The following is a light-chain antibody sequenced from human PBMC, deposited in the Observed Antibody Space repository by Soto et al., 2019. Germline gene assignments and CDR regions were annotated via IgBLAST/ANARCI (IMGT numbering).Light chain of an antibody. V-gene: IGLV1-44*01. CDR3: AAWDDSLNGYYV. J-gene: IGLJ1*01. CDR2: SNN. CDR1: RSSIGSNT. Sequence: QSVLTQPPSTSGTPGQRVTISCSGSRSSIGSNTVTWYQQLPGTAPKLLIYSNNQRPSGVPDRFSGSKSGTSASLAISGLQSEDEADYYCAAWDDSLNGYYVFGTGTKVTVL.